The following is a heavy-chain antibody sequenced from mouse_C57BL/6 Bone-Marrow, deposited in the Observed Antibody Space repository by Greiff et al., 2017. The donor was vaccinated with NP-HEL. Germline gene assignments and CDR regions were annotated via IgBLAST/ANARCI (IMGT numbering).Heavy chain of an antibody. CDR2: IYPGDGDT. Sequence: QVQLQQSGPELVKPGASVKISCKASGYAFSSSWMNWVKQRPGQGLEWIGRIYPGDGDTNYNGKFKGKATLTADKSSSTAYMQLSSLTSEDSAVYFCASGYYGSSYSYFDYGGQGTTLTVSS. D-gene: IGHD1-1*01. J-gene: IGHJ2*01. CDR1: GYAFSSSW. V-gene: IGHV1-82*01. CDR3: ASGYYGSSYSYFDY.